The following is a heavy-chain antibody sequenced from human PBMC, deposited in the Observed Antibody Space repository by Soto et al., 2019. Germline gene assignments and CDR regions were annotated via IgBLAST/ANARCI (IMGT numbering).Heavy chain of an antibody. V-gene: IGHV4-30-2*01. Sequence: SETLSLTCAVSGGSISSGGYSWSWIRQPPGKGLDWIGYIYHSGSTYYNPSLKSRVTISVDTSKNQFSLKLNSVTAADTAVYYCARITSAFDPWGQGTLVTVS. D-gene: IGHD2-2*01. CDR1: GGSISSGGYS. CDR2: IYHSGST. J-gene: IGHJ5*02. CDR3: ARITSAFDP.